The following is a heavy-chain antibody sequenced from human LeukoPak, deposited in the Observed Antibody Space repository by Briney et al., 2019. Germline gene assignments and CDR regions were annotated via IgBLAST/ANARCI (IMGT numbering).Heavy chain of an antibody. D-gene: IGHD2-2*01. V-gene: IGHV3-74*01. CDR3: AKDRDPMPSRGMDV. Sequence: GGSLRLSCAASGFAFSNYWMHWVRQGPGKGLVWVSRIKSDGSDPSYADSVKGRFAISRDNAKSTLYLQMNSLRAEDTAVYYCAKDRDPMPSRGMDVWGQGTTVAVSS. CDR2: IKSDGSDP. CDR1: GFAFSNYW. J-gene: IGHJ6*02.